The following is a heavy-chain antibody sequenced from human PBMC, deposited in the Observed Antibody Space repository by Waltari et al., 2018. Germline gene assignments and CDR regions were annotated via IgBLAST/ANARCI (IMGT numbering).Heavy chain of an antibody. J-gene: IGHJ1*01. Sequence: QVQLQESGPGLVKPSETLSLTCTVSGGSISSYYWSWIRQPPGKGLEWIGYIYYSGSTNYSPSLKSRVTISVETSKNQFSLKLSSVTAADTAVYYCARGDYYDSSGYIPPQHWGQGTLVTVSS. CDR1: GGSISSYY. V-gene: IGHV4-59*01. CDR2: IYYSGST. CDR3: ARGDYYDSSGYIPPQH. D-gene: IGHD3-22*01.